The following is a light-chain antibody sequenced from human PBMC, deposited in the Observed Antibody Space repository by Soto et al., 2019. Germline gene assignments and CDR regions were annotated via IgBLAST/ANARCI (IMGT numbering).Light chain of an antibody. CDR1: QSDSSSY. V-gene: IGKV3-20*01. Sequence: EIVLTQSPGTLSLSPWERATLSCRASQSDSSSYLAWYQQKPGQAPRLLIYGASSRATGIPDRFSGSGSGTDFTLTISRLEPEDFAVYYCQQYGSSPLTFGGGTKVDIK. J-gene: IGKJ4*01. CDR2: GAS. CDR3: QQYGSSPLT.